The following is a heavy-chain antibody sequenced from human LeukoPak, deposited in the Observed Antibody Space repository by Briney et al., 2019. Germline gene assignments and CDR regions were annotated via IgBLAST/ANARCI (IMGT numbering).Heavy chain of an antibody. V-gene: IGHV1-18*01. Sequence: ASVKVSCKASGYTFTSYGISWVRQAPGQGLEWMGWISAYNGNTNYVQKLQGRVTMTTDTSTSTAYMELRSLRSDDTAVYYCARDAGLYYDFWSGHPDYWGQXTLVTV. CDR1: GYTFTSYG. D-gene: IGHD3-3*01. J-gene: IGHJ4*02. CDR3: ARDAGLYYDFWSGHPDY. CDR2: ISAYNGNT.